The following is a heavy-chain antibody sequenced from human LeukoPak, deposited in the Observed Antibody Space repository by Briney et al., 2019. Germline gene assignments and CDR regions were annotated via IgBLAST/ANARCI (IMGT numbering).Heavy chain of an antibody. Sequence: ASVKVSCKASGYTFTGYYMHWVRQAPGQGLEWMGWINPNSGGTNCAQKFQGRVTMTRDTSISTAYMELSRLRSDDTAVYYCARVIVRGDTFDYWGQGTLVTVSS. CDR2: INPNSGGT. J-gene: IGHJ4*02. CDR3: ARVIVRGDTFDY. V-gene: IGHV1-2*02. CDR1: GYTFTGYY. D-gene: IGHD3-10*01.